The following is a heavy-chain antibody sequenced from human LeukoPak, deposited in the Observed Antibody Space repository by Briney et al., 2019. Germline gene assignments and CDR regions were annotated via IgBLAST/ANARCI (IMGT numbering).Heavy chain of an antibody. J-gene: IGHJ6*02. CDR2: MHYSGST. V-gene: IGHV4-39*07. CDR1: GGSISSSSYY. D-gene: IGHD3-10*01. CDR3: ARVRMVRAPNPRATGYYYYGMDV. Sequence: SETLSLTCTVSGGSISSSSYYWGWVRQPPGKGLEWIGSMHYSGSTYYNPSLKSRVTISVDTSKNQFSLNLNSVTAADTAVYYCARVRMVRAPNPRATGYYYYGMDVWGQGTTVTVSS.